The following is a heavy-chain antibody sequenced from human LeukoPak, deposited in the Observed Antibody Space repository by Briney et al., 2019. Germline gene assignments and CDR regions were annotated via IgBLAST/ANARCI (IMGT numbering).Heavy chain of an antibody. Sequence: PGGSLRLSCAASGFTFGSYEMNWVRQAPGKGLEWVSYISSSGSTIYYADSVKGRFTISRDNAKNSLYLQMNSLRAEDTAVYYCARGRQRRDFWSLGYFDYWGQGTLVTVSS. CDR1: GFTFGSYE. J-gene: IGHJ4*02. V-gene: IGHV3-48*03. CDR2: ISSSGSTI. D-gene: IGHD3-3*01. CDR3: ARGRQRRDFWSLGYFDY.